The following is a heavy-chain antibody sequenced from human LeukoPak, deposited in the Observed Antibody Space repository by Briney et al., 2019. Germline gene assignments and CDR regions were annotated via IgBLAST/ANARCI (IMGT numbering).Heavy chain of an antibody. CDR1: GFTISSYN. Sequence: GGSLRLSCAASGFTISSYNMNWVRQAPGKGLEWVSYISSGSSTVYYADSVKGRFTISRDNAKNSLYLQMNSPRAKDTAVYYCATRDCSSTTCFFDYWGQGTLVTVSS. CDR3: ATRDCSSTTCFFDY. J-gene: IGHJ4*02. V-gene: IGHV3-48*04. CDR2: ISSGSSTV. D-gene: IGHD2-2*01.